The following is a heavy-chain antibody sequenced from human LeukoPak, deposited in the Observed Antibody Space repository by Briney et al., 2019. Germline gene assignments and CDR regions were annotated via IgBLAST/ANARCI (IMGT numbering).Heavy chain of an antibody. CDR2: ISYDGSNK. J-gene: IGHJ4*02. CDR1: GFTFSSYA. V-gene: IGHV3-30*04. Sequence: GRSLRLSCAASGFTFSSYAMHWVRQAPGKGLEWAAVISYDGSNKYYADSVKGRFTISRDNSKNTLYLQMNSLRAEDTAVYYCARDNYYGSGSYLVWGQGTLVTVSS. D-gene: IGHD3-10*01. CDR3: ARDNYYGSGSYLV.